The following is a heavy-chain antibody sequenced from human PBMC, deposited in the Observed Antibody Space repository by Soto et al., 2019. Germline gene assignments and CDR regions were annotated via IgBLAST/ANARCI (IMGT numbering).Heavy chain of an antibody. CDR2: ISHDGSSQ. J-gene: IGHJ3*02. D-gene: IGHD3-22*01. CDR3: ARRGAFYYYDYVAFDI. Sequence: GGSLRLSCEASGFTFRGYAMHWVRQAPGKGPEWVAVISHDGSSQFYTDSVKGRFYISRDNSRNKMFLQMNSLRPEDTAVYYCARRGAFYYYDYVAFDIWGQGTMVTVSS. CDR1: GFTFRGYA. V-gene: IGHV3-30-3*01.